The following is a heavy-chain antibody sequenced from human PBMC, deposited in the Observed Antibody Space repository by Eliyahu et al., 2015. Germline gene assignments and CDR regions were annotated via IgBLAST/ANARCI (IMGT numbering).Heavy chain of an antibody. CDR2: IYPGDSDT. V-gene: IGHV5-51*01. Sequence: EVQLVQSGAEVKKPGESLKISGKGSGXSXXSYWIXWVRQMPGKGLEWMGIIYPGDSDTRYSPSFQGQVTISADKSISTAYLQWSSLKASDTAMYYCARLMNMITFGGVIVMGWFDPWGQGTLVTVSS. CDR3: ARLMNMITFGGVIVMGWFDP. J-gene: IGHJ5*02. D-gene: IGHD3-16*02. CDR1: GXSXXSYW.